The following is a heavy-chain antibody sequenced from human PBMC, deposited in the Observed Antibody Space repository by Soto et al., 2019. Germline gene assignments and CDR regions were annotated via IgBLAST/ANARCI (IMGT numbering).Heavy chain of an antibody. CDR1: GASISSGDCY. V-gene: IGHV4-39*01. Sequence: SETLSLTCTVSGASISSGDCYWGWIRQPPGKGLEWIGSVYYSGRTYYNPSLKRRIDISVDTSKNQFYRNLGSVTAADTAVYYCARHSWFMIFGVDPNYFDPWGQGTLVTVSS. J-gene: IGHJ5*02. CDR3: ARHSWFMIFGVDPNYFDP. CDR2: VYYSGRT. D-gene: IGHD3-3*01.